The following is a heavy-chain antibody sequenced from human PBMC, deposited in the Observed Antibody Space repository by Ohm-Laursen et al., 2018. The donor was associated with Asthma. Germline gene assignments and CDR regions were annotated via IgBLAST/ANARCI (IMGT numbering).Heavy chain of an antibody. D-gene: IGHD2-21*01. V-gene: IGHV3-30-3*01. J-gene: IGHJ6*02. CDR1: GFTFRSYA. CDR3: AKDSGIGGGDCYSCYYYGMDV. CDR2: GGSYYDGGLK. Sequence: SLRLSCAASGFTFRSYAMHWVRQAPGKGLECVAVGGSYYDGGLKYYADSVNGRFTVSRDDSKNTLYLQMNSLRAEDTAVYYCAKDSGIGGGDCYSCYYYGMDVWGQGTTVTVSS.